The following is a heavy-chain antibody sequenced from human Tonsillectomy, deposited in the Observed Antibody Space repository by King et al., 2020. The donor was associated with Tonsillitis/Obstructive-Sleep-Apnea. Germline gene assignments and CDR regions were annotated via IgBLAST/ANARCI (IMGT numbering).Heavy chain of an antibody. J-gene: IGHJ4*02. V-gene: IGHV1-2*02. CDR2: INPNSGGT. Sequence: VQLVESGAEVKKPGASVKVSCKASGYTFTGYYIQWVRQAPGQGLEWMGWINPNSGGTKYAQKFQGRVTMTRDTSISTAYMELSRLRSDDTAIYYCARGNSQLLAFDYWGQGTLVTVSS. CDR3: ARGNSQLLAFDY. D-gene: IGHD2-2*01. CDR1: GYTFTGYY.